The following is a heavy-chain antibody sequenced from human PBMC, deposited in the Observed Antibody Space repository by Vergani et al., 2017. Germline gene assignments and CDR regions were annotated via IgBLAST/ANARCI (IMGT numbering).Heavy chain of an antibody. CDR2: IYSSGST. D-gene: IGHD4-11*01. CDR1: GFTVSSNY. J-gene: IGHJ4*02. CDR3: AKHTVTTV. Sequence: EVQLVESGGGLVQPGGSLRLSCAASGFTVSSNYMSCVRQAPGKGLEWVSVIYSSGSTYYADSVKGRFTISRDNSKNTLYLQMNSLRAEDTAVYYCAKHTVTTVWGQGTLVTVSS. V-gene: IGHV3-66*04.